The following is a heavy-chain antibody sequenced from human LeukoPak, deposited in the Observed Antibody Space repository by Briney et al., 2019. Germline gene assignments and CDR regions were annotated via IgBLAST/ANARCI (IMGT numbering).Heavy chain of an antibody. CDR1: GGSISSGSYY. CDR3: ARAVAGITGNFDL. Sequence: KPSQTLSLTCTVSGGSISSGSYYWSWIRQPAGKGLEWIGRIYTSGSTNYNPSLKSRVTISVDTSKNQSSLKLSSVTAADTAVYYCARAVAGITGNFDLWGRGTLVTVSS. J-gene: IGHJ2*01. D-gene: IGHD6-19*01. CDR2: IYTSGST. V-gene: IGHV4-61*02.